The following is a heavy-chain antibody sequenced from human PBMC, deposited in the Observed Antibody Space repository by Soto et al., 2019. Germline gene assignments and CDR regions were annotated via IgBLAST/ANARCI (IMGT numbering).Heavy chain of an antibody. CDR1: GGSFSGYY. CDR2: INHSGST. D-gene: IGHD3-22*01. Sequence: SETLSLTCAVYGGSFSGYYWSWIRRPPGKGLEWIGEINHSGSTNYNPSLKSRVTISVDTSKNQFSLKLSSVTAADTAVYYCASQDDSSGYYYRFSYGMDVWGQGTTVTVSS. CDR3: ASQDDSSGYYYRFSYGMDV. J-gene: IGHJ6*02. V-gene: IGHV4-34*01.